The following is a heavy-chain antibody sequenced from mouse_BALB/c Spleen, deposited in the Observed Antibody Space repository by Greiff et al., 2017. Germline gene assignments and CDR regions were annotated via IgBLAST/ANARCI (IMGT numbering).Heavy chain of an antibody. CDR2: ISYDGSN. CDR3: AREGDDWYFDV. D-gene: IGHD3-3*01. Sequence: EVQLQQSGPGLVKPSQSLSLTCSVTGYSITSGYYWNWIRQFPGNKLEWMGYISYDGSNNYNPSLKNRISITRDTSKNQFFLKLNSVTTEDTATYYCAREGDDWYFDVWGAGTTVTVSS. CDR1: GYSITSGYY. V-gene: IGHV3-6*02. J-gene: IGHJ1*01.